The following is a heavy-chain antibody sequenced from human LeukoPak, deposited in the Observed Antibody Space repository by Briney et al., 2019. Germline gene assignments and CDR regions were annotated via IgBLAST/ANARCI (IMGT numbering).Heavy chain of an antibody. CDR3: ARGGYDILTGYLDY. V-gene: IGHV3-21*01. J-gene: IGHJ4*02. D-gene: IGHD3-9*01. CDR2: ISSSSSYI. CDR1: GFTFSSYS. Sequence: GGSLRLSCAASGFTFSSYSMNWVRQAPGKGLEWVSSISSSSSYIYYADSVKGRFTISRDNAKNSLYLQMNSLRAEDTAVYYCARGGYDILTGYLDYWGQGTLVTVSS.